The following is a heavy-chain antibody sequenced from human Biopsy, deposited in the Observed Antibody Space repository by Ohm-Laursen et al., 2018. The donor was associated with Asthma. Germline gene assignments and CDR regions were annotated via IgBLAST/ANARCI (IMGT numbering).Heavy chain of an antibody. CDR1: GFTVSNFA. CDR3: ARDVMEWYLPAFDF. Sequence: RSLRLSCAASGFTVSNFAMNWVRQAPGQGLEWVAVGGSYYDGGLKYYADSVNGRFTVSRDDSKNTLYLQMNSLRPDDTAVYYCARDVMEWYLPAFDFWGQGTLVTVSS. D-gene: IGHD3-3*01. V-gene: IGHV3-30-3*01. CDR2: GGSYYDGGLK. J-gene: IGHJ4*01.